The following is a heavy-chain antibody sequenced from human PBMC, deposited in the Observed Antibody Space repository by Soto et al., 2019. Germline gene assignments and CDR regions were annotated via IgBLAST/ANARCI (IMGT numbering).Heavy chain of an antibody. CDR1: GGTFSTSA. V-gene: IGHV1-69*12. Sequence: QVQLVQSGAEVKKPGSSVKVSCKASGGTFSTSAISWVRQAPGQGLEWVGGIMPVFPTPDYAQNYQGRVTITADASTTTAYLELTSLRADDVAVDYCPRDKYRAQLRANYYYILDVSGQGTAITVSS. CDR2: IMPVFPTP. J-gene: IGHJ6*02. CDR3: PRDKYRAQLRANYYYILDV. D-gene: IGHD3-16*01.